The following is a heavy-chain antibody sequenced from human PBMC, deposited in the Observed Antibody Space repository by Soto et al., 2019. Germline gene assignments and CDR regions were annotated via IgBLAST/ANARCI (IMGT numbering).Heavy chain of an antibody. J-gene: IGHJ6*02. CDR2: IIPIFGTA. D-gene: IGHD3-22*01. Sequence: ASVKVSCKASGGTFSSYAISWVRQAPGQGLEWMGGIIPIFGTANYAQKFQGRVTITADESTSTAYMELSSLRSGDRAVYYCARGYYNDSSANGMDVWGQGTTVTVSS. CDR1: GGTFSSYA. CDR3: ARGYYNDSSANGMDV. V-gene: IGHV1-69*13.